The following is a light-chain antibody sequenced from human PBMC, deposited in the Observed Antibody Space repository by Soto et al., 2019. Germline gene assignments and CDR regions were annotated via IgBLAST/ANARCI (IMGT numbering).Light chain of an antibody. CDR2: EGT. CDR3: CAYVGARSYV. J-gene: IGLJ1*01. V-gene: IGLV2-23*01. Sequence: QSALTQPASVSWSPGQSITISCTGTNNLVSWYQQHTGKAPKVVLYEGTKRPSGVSNRFSGSYSGSTASLTIPGLQAEDEAHYFCCAYVGARSYVFGPGTKVTVL. CDR1: NNL.